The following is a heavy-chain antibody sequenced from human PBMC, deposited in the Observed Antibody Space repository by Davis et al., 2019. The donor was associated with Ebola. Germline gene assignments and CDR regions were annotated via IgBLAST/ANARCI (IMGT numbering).Heavy chain of an antibody. CDR3: AAGWGELLGDY. V-gene: IGHV1-18*01. J-gene: IGHJ4*02. Sequence: AASVQVSCKASGYTFTSYAMNWVRQAPGQGLEWLGWISPENDRTNHAEKFQGRVTMTTDTSTSTAYMELRSLGSDDTAVYYCAAGWGELLGDYWGQGTLVTVSS. D-gene: IGHD1-26*01. CDR1: GYTFTSYA. CDR2: ISPENDRT.